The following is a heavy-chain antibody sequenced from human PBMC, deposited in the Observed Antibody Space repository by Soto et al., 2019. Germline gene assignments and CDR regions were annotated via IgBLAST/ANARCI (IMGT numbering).Heavy chain of an antibody. CDR2: ISHDGRNQ. CDR3: TKVLLDDFWSGYHRGIQD. Sequence: QVQQVESGGGVVQPGRSLRLSCAASRFTFSTYGMHWVRQAPGKGLEWVAVISHDGRNQYYADSVKGRFTISRDDSENTLYLQMNSLRAEDTAVYYCTKVLLDDFWSGYHRGIQDWGQGTLVTVSS. D-gene: IGHD3-3*01. V-gene: IGHV3-30*18. CDR1: RFTFSTYG. J-gene: IGHJ1*01.